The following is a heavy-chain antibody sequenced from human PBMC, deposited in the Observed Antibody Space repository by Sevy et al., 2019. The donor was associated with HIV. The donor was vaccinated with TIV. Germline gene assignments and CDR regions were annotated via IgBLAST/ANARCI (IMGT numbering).Heavy chain of an antibody. CDR1: GGSISSYY. D-gene: IGHD3-22*01. Sequence: SETLSLTCTVSGGSISSYYWSWIRQPPGKGLEWIGYIYYSGSTNYNPSLKSRVTISVDTSTNQFSLKLSSVTAADTAVYYCARVGYYYDSSGYYDYFDYWGQGTLVTVSS. CDR2: IYYSGST. CDR3: ARVGYYYDSSGYYDYFDY. J-gene: IGHJ4*02. V-gene: IGHV4-59*01.